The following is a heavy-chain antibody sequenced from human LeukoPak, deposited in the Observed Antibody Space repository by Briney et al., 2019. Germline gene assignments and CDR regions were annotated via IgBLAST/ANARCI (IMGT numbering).Heavy chain of an antibody. Sequence: PSETLSLTCTVSGGPISSSSYYWGWVRQSPGKGLEWIGSIYYSGSTYYNPSLKSRVTISVDTSKNQFSLKLSSVTAADTAVYYCARLAAAGTFYFDYWGQGTLVTVSS. CDR2: IYYSGST. V-gene: IGHV4-39*01. CDR1: GGPISSSSYY. CDR3: ARLAAAGTFYFDY. D-gene: IGHD6-13*01. J-gene: IGHJ4*02.